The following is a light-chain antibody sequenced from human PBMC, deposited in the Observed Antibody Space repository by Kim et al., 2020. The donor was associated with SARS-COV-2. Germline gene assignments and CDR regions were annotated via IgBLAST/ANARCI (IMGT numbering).Light chain of an antibody. CDR1: QSISSR. J-gene: IGKJ1*01. CDR3: QQYNSYPT. V-gene: IGKV1-5*03. Sequence: DIQMTQSPSTLSASVGDRVTITCRASQSISSRLAWYQQKPGKAPKLLIYKASSLESGVPSRFSGSGSGTEFTLPISSLQPDDFATYYCQQYNSYPTFGQGTKVDIK. CDR2: KAS.